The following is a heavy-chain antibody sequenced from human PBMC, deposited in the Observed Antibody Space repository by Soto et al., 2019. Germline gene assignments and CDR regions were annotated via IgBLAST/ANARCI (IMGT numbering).Heavy chain of an antibody. CDR1: GFTFLSYA. D-gene: IGHD1-7*01. Sequence: GGSLRLSCSASGFTFLSYALHWVRQAPGPGLEYVSVIGSNGGGTYSAEAVKGRFPIFRVNSKNTLYLQMSSLRAEDTAMYYCVKDQDWNYASNDAFDIWGQGTMVTVPS. CDR3: VKDQDWNYASNDAFDI. V-gene: IGHV3-64D*06. J-gene: IGHJ3*02. CDR2: IGSNGGGT.